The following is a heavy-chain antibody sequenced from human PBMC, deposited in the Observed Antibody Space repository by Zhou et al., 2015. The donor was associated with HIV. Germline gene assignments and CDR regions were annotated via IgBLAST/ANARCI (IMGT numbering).Heavy chain of an antibody. J-gene: IGHJ4*02. Sequence: QVQLVQSGAEVKKPGSSVKVSCKASGGTFSSYAISWVRQAPGQGLEWMGGIIPIFGTANYAQKFQGRVTITADESTSTAYMELSSLRSEDTAVYYCARGRAFWTTVTTWMDFDYWGQGTLVTVSS. D-gene: IGHD4-11*01. CDR3: ARGRAFWTTVTTWMDFDY. CDR2: IIPIFGTA. CDR1: GGTFSSYA. V-gene: IGHV1-69*01.